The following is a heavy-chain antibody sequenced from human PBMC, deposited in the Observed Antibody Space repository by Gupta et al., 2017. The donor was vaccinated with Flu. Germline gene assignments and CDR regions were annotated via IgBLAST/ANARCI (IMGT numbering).Heavy chain of an antibody. J-gene: IGHJ4*02. V-gene: IGHV4-39*01. Sequence: ISSGTYNWGWIRQPPGKGLDWIGSIYYSGSTYYNPSLKGRVTISVDTSKNQFSLKLNSVTATDTAVYYCARLGYSSSWIDSWGQGTLVTVSS. CDR1: ISSGTYN. CDR3: ARLGYSSSWIDS. D-gene: IGHD6-13*01. CDR2: IYYSGST.